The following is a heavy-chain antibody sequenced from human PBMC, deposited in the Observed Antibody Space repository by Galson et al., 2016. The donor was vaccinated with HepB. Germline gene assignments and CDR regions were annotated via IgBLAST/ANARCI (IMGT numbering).Heavy chain of an antibody. V-gene: IGHV3-30*03. J-gene: IGHJ4*02. CDR1: GFTFNTYG. Sequence: SLRLSCAASGFTFNTYGMHWVRQAPGKGLDWVAVISHDGSNTYYADSVKGRFTISRDNSKNTLYLQMNSLRAEDTAVYYCARSTRGYHDWGQGTLVTVSS. CDR3: ARSTRGYHD. CDR2: ISHDGSNT. D-gene: IGHD3-22*01.